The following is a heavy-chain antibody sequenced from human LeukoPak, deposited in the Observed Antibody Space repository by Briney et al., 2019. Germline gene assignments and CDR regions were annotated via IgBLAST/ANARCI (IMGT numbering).Heavy chain of an antibody. CDR1: GFIFSSYG. Sequence: GGSLRLSCAASGFIFSSYGISWVSQAPGKGLEWVSVLSGSGGSTYYADSVKGRFTISRDNSKNTLYLQMNSLRAEDTAIYYCWSLAVAVVGPTQPGLFELWGQGTLVTVSS. D-gene: IGHD3-22*01. CDR3: WSLAVAVVGPTQPGLFEL. V-gene: IGHV3-23*01. CDR2: LSGSGGST. J-gene: IGHJ4*02.